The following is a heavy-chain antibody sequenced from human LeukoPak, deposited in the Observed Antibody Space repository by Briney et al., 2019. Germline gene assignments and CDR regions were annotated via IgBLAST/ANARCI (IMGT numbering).Heavy chain of an antibody. V-gene: IGHV4-61*02. CDR3: ARSLGLRYGRFDY. CDR1: GSSISSGSYY. Sequence: SETLSLTCTVSGSSISSGSYYWIWIRQPAGKGLEWIGRIYTSGSTNYNPSLKSRVTISVDTSKNQFSLKLSAVTAAATAVYYCARSLGLRYGRFDYWGQGTLVTVSS. J-gene: IGHJ4*02. CDR2: IYTSGST. D-gene: IGHD4-17*01.